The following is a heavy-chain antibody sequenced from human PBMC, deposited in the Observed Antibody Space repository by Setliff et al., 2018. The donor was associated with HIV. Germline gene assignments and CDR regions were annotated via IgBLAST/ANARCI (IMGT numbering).Heavy chain of an antibody. CDR3: ASSPAWRSDFGLHTFDY. J-gene: IGHJ4*02. V-gene: IGHV3-48*02. D-gene: IGHD2-2*01. CDR2: INTATVTTT. CDR1: GFSFSSYS. Sequence: LRLSCAASGFSFSSYSMNWVRQAPGKGLEWIAYINTATVTTTVYYADSVKGRFTVSRDNAKNSLFLDMNSLRDDDSAVYYCASSPAWRSDFGLHTFDYWGQGTLVTVSS.